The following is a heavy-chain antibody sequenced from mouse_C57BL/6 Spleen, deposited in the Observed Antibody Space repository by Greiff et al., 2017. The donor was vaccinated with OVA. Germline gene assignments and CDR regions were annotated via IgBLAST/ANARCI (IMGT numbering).Heavy chain of an antibody. D-gene: IGHD2-10*01. Sequence: EVQRVESGPELVKPGASVKIPCKASGYTFTDYNMDWVKQSHGKSLEWIGDINPNNGGTIYNQKFKGKATLTVDKSSSTAYMELRSLTSEDTAVYYCARTAGLLRLYWYFDVWGTGTTVTVSS. J-gene: IGHJ1*03. CDR1: GYTFTDYN. CDR2: INPNNGGT. CDR3: ARTAGLLRLYWYFDV. V-gene: IGHV1-18*01.